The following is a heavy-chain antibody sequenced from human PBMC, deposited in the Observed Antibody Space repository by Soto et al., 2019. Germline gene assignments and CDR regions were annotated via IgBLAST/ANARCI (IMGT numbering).Heavy chain of an antibody. CDR3: ARDLDYGGNSDWFDP. V-gene: IGHV5-51*01. D-gene: IGHD4-17*01. CDR2: IYPGDSRT. CDR1: GYSFTTYW. J-gene: IGHJ5*02. Sequence: GESLNSSCKGSGYSFTTYWIAWVRQMPGKGLEWMGIIYPGDSRTRYSPSFQGQVTISADKSISTAYLQWSSLKASDTAVYYCARDLDYGGNSDWFDPWAREPWSPSPQ.